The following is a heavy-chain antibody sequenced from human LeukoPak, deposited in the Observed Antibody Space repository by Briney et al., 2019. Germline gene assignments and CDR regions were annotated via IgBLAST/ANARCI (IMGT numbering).Heavy chain of an antibody. V-gene: IGHV3-7*01. CDR2: IKQDGNEK. D-gene: IGHD1-26*01. CDR3: ARGRDSGRYFGY. J-gene: IGHJ4*02. CDR1: GFAFSAYW. Sequence: PGGSLRLSCAASGFAFSAYWMTWVRQAPGKGLEWVANIKQDGNEKYYVDSVKGRFAISRDNAKSSLFLQLAGLRAEDTAVYYCARGRDSGRYFGYWGQGTLVTVSS.